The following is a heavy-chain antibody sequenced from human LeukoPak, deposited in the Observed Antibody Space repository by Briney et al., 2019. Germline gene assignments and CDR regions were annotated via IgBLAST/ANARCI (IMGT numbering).Heavy chain of an antibody. CDR2: IIPILGIA. Sequence: SVKVSCKASGGTFSSYTISWVRQAPGQGLEWMGRIIPILGIANYAQKFQGRVTITADKSTSTAYMELSSLRSEDTAVYYCASPMVVVPAANDYYGMDVWGQGTTVTVSS. CDR3: ASPMVVVPAANDYYGMDV. J-gene: IGHJ6*02. CDR1: GGTFSSYT. V-gene: IGHV1-69*02. D-gene: IGHD2-2*01.